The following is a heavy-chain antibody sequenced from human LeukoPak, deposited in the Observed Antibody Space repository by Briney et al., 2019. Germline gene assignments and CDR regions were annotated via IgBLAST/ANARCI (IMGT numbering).Heavy chain of an antibody. D-gene: IGHD1-26*01. CDR1: GGSISSYY. CDR2: IYTSGST. CDR3: ARGLKSGSYYGYFDL. V-gene: IGHV4-4*07. J-gene: IGHJ2*01. Sequence: PSETLSLTCTVSGGSISSYYWSWIRQPAGKGLEWIGRIYTSGSTNYNPSLKSRVTISVDKSKNQFSLKLSSVTAADTAVYYCARGLKSGSYYGYFDLWGRGTLVTVS.